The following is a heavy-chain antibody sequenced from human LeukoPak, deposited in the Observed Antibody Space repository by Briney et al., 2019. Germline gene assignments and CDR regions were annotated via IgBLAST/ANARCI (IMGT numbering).Heavy chain of an antibody. V-gene: IGHV3-21*01. CDR3: ARAHNWKYGTFDY. CDR1: GFTFSTYN. CDR2: ITSSSTYM. J-gene: IGHJ4*02. D-gene: IGHD1-7*01. Sequence: GGSLRLSCAASGFTFSTYNMNWVRRTPGKGLEWVSSITSSSTYMFYADSVRGRFTISRDNAENSLFLQMNSLRDEDTAVYYCARAHNWKYGTFDYWGQGTLVTVSS.